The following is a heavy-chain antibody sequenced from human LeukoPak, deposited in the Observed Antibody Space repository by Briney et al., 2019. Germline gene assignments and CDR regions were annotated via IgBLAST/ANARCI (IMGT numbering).Heavy chain of an antibody. CDR2: INPNSGGT. J-gene: IGHJ4*02. CDR3: ARNLPGLHTAVDY. V-gene: IGHV1-2*02. Sequence: ASVKVSCKASGYTFTGYYMHWVRQAPGQGLEWMGWINPNSGGTNYAQKFQGRVTMTRDTSISTAYMELNRLRSDDTAVYYCARNLPGLHTAVDYWGQGTLVTVSS. D-gene: IGHD5-18*01. CDR1: GYTFTGYY.